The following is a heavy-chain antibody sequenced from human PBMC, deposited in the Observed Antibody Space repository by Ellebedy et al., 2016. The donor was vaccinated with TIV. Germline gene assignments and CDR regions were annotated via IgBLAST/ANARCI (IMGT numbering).Heavy chain of an antibody. CDR2: IKYDLSQT. D-gene: IGHD1-14*01. CDR1: GFTLSNYW. CDR3: ARGPAGYNAGKHDF. J-gene: IGHJ4*02. V-gene: IGHV3-7*01. Sequence: GESLKISCTASGFTLSNYWMTWVRQAPGEGLEWVANIKYDLSQTYYLDSVKGRFTISRDNAKNSLYLHMNSLRAEDTALYYCARGPAGYNAGKHDFWGQGTLVVVSS.